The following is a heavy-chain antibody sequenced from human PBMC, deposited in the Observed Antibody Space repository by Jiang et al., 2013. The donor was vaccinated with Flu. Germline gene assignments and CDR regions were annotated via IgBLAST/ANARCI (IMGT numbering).Heavy chain of an antibody. CDR3: AKQDEWLRFFDH. D-gene: IGHD5-12*01. V-gene: IGHV1-2*02. Sequence: APGQGLEWLGWVNPLNGATDYAQKFQGRVTMTRDRSTSTAYMELSGLRSDDTAAYYCAKQDEWLRFFDHWGQGTPVTVSS. CDR2: VNPLNGAT. J-gene: IGHJ5*02.